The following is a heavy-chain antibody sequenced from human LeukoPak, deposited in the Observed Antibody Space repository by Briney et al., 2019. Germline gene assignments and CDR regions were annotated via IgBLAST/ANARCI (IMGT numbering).Heavy chain of an antibody. CDR1: GFNFSSYA. Sequence: GGSLRLSCAASGFNFSSYAMSWVRPAPGDGLEWVSAISGSGGSTYYADSVKGRFTISRDNSKNTLYLQMNSLRAEDTAVYYCAKVAATYYYDSSGYSDYWGQGTLVTVSS. V-gene: IGHV3-23*01. J-gene: IGHJ4*02. CDR3: AKVAATYYYDSSGYSDY. D-gene: IGHD3-22*01. CDR2: ISGSGGST.